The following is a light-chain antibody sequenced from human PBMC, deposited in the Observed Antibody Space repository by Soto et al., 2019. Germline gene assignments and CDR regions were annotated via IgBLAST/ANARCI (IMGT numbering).Light chain of an antibody. Sequence: DIQMTQSPSTLSASVGDRVTITCRASQSISTYLSCYQHKPGKAHKLLIYHASNLESGVPSRFSGSGSGTAFTLTISSLKTYDFATYYCQPYNRYSYTFSKRTKLEIK. CDR3: QPYNRYSYT. V-gene: IGKV1-5*01. J-gene: IGKJ2*01. CDR1: QSISTY. CDR2: HAS.